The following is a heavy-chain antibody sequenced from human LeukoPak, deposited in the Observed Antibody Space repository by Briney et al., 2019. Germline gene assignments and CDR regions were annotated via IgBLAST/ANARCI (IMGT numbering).Heavy chain of an antibody. D-gene: IGHD6-19*01. J-gene: IGHJ4*02. CDR2: IIPIFGTA. Sequence: ASVKVSCKASGGTFSSYAISWVRQAPGQGLEWMGGIIPIFGTANYAQKFQGRVTITADKSTSTAYMELSSLRSEDTAVYYCARAGYSSGWYQDWGQGTLVTVSS. V-gene: IGHV1-69*06. CDR1: GGTFSSYA. CDR3: ARAGYSSGWYQD.